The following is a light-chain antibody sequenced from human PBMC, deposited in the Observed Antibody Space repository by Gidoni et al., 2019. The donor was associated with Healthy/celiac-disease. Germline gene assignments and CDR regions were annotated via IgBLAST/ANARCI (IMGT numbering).Light chain of an antibody. J-gene: IGKJ2*01. CDR2: DAS. Sequence: DIQMTESPSSLSASVGDRVTITCQSSQAISNYLNWYQQKPGKAPKLLIYDASNLETGVPSRFSGSGSGTDFTFTISSLQPEDIATYYCQQYDNLGYTFGQGTKLEIK. V-gene: IGKV1-33*01. CDR1: QAISNY. CDR3: QQYDNLGYT.